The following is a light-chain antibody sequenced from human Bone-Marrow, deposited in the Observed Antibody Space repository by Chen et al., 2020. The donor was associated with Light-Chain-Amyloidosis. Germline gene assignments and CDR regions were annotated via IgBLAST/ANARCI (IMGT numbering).Light chain of an antibody. CDR3: QQYRLFYFT. J-gene: IGKJ2*01. Sequence: DIRMTQSPSSLSASLGYRITITCRDSESISDWLGWYQQKPGKAPRLLLSKASDLQSGVPSRFRGSGSGTEFTLTITSLQTDEVATYYCQQYRLFYFTVGQGTKLELK. CDR2: KAS. V-gene: IGKV1-5*03. CDR1: ESISDW.